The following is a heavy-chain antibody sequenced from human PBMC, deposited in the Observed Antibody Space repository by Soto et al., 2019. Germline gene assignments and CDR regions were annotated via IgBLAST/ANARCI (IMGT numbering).Heavy chain of an antibody. J-gene: IGHJ4*02. D-gene: IGHD2-15*01. CDR1: GFTFSSYG. V-gene: IGHV3-30*18. Sequence: QVQLVESGGGVVQPGRSLRLSCAASGFTFSSYGMHWVRQAPGKGLEWVAVISYDGSNKYYADSVKGRVTISRDNSKSTLCLEMNRLRAEDTAVYYCPKDRARYCGGGSCYSILDYWGQGTLVTVSS. CDR2: ISYDGSNK. CDR3: PKDRARYCGGGSCYSILDY.